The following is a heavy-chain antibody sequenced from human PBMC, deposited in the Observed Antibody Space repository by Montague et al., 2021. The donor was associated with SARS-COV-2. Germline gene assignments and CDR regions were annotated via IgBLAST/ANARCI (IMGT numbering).Heavy chain of an antibody. CDR1: GGSITSSAYF. Sequence: SETLSLTCTVSGGSITSSAYFWSWIRQSPGKGLEWIGTIYYSGNTYSNPSLKSRLTISMDTSKSQVSLKINSGTAADTAVYFCAGLGSPAYWGGDCYLRGYDADVWGQGTRVTVSS. D-gene: IGHD2-21*02. CDR3: AGLGSPAYWGGDCYLRGYDADV. V-gene: IGHV4-39*01. CDR2: IYYSGNT. J-gene: IGHJ6*02.